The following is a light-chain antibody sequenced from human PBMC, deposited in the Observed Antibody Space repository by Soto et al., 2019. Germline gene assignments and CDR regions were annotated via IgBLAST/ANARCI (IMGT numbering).Light chain of an antibody. Sequence: QSALTQPASVSGSPGQSSTISCTGTSADVGGYNFVSWYQHHPGKAPKLMIYDVSNRPSGVSNRFSGSQSANTASLTISGLQAEDEAEYYCSSYTSSRTHVVFGGGTKLTVL. CDR1: SADVGGYNF. CDR2: DVS. J-gene: IGLJ2*01. V-gene: IGLV2-14*03. CDR3: SSYTSSRTHVV.